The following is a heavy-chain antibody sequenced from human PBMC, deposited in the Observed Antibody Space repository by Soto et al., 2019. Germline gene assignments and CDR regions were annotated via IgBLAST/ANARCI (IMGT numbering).Heavy chain of an antibody. CDR2: IDYSGTA. CDR1: SGSISVTNVF. CDR3: ARITGRHLDY. V-gene: IGHV4-39*01. J-gene: IGHJ4*02. Sequence: PSETLSLTCTVSSGSISVTNVFWGWVRQPPGKGLEWIGNIDYSGTAYFSTSLATRVTFHVDTSKNQFSLTLYSVTAADTAVYYCARITGRHLDYWGQGILVTVSS. D-gene: IGHD1-20*01.